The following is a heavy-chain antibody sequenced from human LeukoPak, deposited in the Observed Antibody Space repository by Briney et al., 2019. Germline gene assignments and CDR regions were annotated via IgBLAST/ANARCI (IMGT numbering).Heavy chain of an antibody. CDR3: AQEGIAVPHLTRGYFNL. Sequence: GGSLRLSCAASGFTFSSYSMRWVRQAPGEGLEWVSSISSSGSYIYYADSVKGRFTISRDNSENTLYLQMNSLRAEDTAVYYCAQEGIAVPHLTRGYFNLWGRGTLVTVSS. CDR2: ISSSGSYI. V-gene: IGHV3-21*01. CDR1: GFTFSSYS. D-gene: IGHD6-19*01. J-gene: IGHJ2*01.